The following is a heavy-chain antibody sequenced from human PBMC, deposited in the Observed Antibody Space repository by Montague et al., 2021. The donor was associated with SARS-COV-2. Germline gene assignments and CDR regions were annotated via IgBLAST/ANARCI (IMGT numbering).Heavy chain of an antibody. Sequence: SETLSLTCTVSGGTVSSSYWCWIWMPQGTGLESVGFIHYSGTMQYYSSRTRRAPIFLDTSKTQFYLNLSSLTAADTAVYYCTRVRDRGWSDYWGQGSLVTVSS. CDR2: IHYSGTM. CDR3: TRVRDRGWSDY. CDR1: GGTVSSSY. J-gene: IGHJ4*02. V-gene: IGHV4-59*02. D-gene: IGHD6-19*01.